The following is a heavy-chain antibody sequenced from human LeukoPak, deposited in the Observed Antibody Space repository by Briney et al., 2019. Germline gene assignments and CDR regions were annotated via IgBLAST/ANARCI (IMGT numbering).Heavy chain of an antibody. D-gene: IGHD3-22*01. Sequence: GRSLRLSCAASGFTFSSYGMRWVRQAPGKGLEWVAGISYDGSNKYYADSVKGRFTISRDNSKNTLYLQMNSLRAEDTAVYYCAKDQVGSSGRWFDYWGQGTLVTVSS. CDR3: AKDQVGSSGRWFDY. V-gene: IGHV3-30*18. CDR1: GFTFSSYG. CDR2: ISYDGSNK. J-gene: IGHJ4*02.